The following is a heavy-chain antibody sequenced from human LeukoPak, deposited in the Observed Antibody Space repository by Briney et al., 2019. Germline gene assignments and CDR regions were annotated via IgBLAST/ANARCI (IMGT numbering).Heavy chain of an antibody. J-gene: IGHJ4*02. CDR1: GVSISNYY. CDR3: ARVAYYYDSSGYRFDY. D-gene: IGHD3-22*01. CDR2: IYNSGRT. V-gene: IGHV4-59*01. Sequence: SETLSLTRIVSGVSISNYYWSWIRQPPGKGLEWIGYIYNSGRTSYNPYFKGRVSISADMPRNQVSLRLTSVTAADTAVYYCARVAYYYDSSGYRFDYWGQGTLVTVSS.